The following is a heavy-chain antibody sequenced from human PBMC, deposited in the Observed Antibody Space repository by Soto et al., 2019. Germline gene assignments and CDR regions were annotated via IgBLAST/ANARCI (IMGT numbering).Heavy chain of an antibody. CDR3: ARHRPMIMFGGVIVRVPYYYYYGMDV. D-gene: IGHD3-16*02. J-gene: IGHJ6*02. CDR2: IYSGGST. Sequence: PGGSLRLSCAASGFIVSSNYMSWVRQAPGKGLEWVSVIYSGGSTYYADSVKGRFTISRDNSKNTLYLQMNSLRAEDTAVYYCARHRPMIMFGGVIVRVPYYYYYGMDVWGQGTTVTVSS. CDR1: GFIVSSNY. V-gene: IGHV3-66*04.